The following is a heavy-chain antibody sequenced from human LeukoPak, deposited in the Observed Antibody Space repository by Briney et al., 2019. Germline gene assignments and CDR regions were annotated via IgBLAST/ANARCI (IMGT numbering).Heavy chain of an antibody. CDR1: GGSISSYY. CDR2: IYTSGST. CDR3: ARLQSYGSGRSYYMDV. V-gene: IGHV4-4*07. J-gene: IGHJ6*03. D-gene: IGHD3-10*01. Sequence: SETLSLTCTVSGGSISSYYWSWIRQPAGKGLEWIGRIYTSGSTNYNPSLKSRVTMSVDTSKNQFSLNLTSVTAADTAVYYCARLQSYGSGRSYYMDVWANGATVTVSS.